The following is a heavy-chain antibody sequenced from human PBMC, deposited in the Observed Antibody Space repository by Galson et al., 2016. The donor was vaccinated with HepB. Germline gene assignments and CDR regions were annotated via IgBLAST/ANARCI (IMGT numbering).Heavy chain of an antibody. CDR3: ARRLCSSSSCYSGWLDP. CDR1: GYTFTSYW. V-gene: IGHV5-51*01. Sequence: QSGAEVKKPGESLKISCKASGYTFTSYWIGWVRQMPGKGLEWMGFIYPADSDRMYSPSFQGQVTISADNSISTAYLQWSSLRASDTAIYCCARRLCSSSSCYSGWLDPWGQGTLVTVSS. D-gene: IGHD2-2*02. J-gene: IGHJ5*02. CDR2: IYPADSDR.